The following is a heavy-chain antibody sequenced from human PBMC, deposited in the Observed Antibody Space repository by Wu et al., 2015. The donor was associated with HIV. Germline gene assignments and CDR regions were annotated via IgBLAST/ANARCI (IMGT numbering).Heavy chain of an antibody. D-gene: IGHD3-9*01. V-gene: IGHV1-69*05. CDR3: ARGLRDILTGYYSAFEY. J-gene: IGHJ4*02. CDR1: GGGFNSYA. CDR2: VIPVIGTP. Sequence: QVQLVQSGAEVKKPGSSVKVSCKTSGGGFNSYAISWVRQAPGQGLEWMGGVIPVIGTPNYAQKFQGRVTLTSDESTTTAYMEVNNLTSEDTAVYYCARGLRDILTGYYSAFEYWGQGIAGHRL.